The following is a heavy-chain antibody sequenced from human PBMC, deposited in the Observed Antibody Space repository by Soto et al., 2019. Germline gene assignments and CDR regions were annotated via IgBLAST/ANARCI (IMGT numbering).Heavy chain of an antibody. V-gene: IGHV4-39*01. J-gene: IGHJ4*02. Sequence: SEALSLTCIVSGGSISSSSYYWGWIRQPPGKGLEWIGSIYYSGSTYYNPSLKSRVTISVDTSKNQFSLKLSSVTAADTAVYYCARVRASTSTRPPAVLYYIDYWGQATLVTVSS. CDR3: ARVRASTSTRPPAVLYYIDY. CDR2: IYYSGST. D-gene: IGHD5-12*01. CDR1: GGSISSSSYY.